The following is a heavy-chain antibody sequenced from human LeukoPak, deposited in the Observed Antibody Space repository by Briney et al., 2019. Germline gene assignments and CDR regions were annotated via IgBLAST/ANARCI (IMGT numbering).Heavy chain of an antibody. V-gene: IGHV3-23*01. CDR3: AKDPETYSSRWFDS. CDR2: LSDNGGSP. J-gene: IGHJ5*01. Sequence: PGGSLRLSCAASGFTFSNYAMSWARQAPGKGLEWVSSLSDNGGSPYYADSVKGRFTISRDNSKNTLHLHLNSLRVEDTAVYYCAKDPETYSSRWFDSWGQGTLVTVSS. CDR1: GFTFSNYA. D-gene: IGHD2-21*01.